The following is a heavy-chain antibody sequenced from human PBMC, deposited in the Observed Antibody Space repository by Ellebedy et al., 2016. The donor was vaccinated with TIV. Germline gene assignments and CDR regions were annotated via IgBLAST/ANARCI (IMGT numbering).Heavy chain of an antibody. J-gene: IGHJ4*02. CDR2: IYRSGST. V-gene: IGHV4-38-2*02. CDR3: ARGQLVVGY. Sequence: MPSETLSLTCTVSGYSISSGYYWGWIRQPPGKGLEWIGSIYRSGSTYYNPSLKSRVTISVDTSKNQFSLKLSAVTAADTAVYYCARGQLVVGYWGQGTLVTGSS. D-gene: IGHD6-13*01. CDR1: GYSISSGYY.